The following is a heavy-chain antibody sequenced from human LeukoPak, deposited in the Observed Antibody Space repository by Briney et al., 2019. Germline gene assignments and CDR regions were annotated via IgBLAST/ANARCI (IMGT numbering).Heavy chain of an antibody. CDR2: IRRDGTT. CDR3: TREGYFHDSSGYENDALDV. Sequence: GGSLRLSCAASGFAVSTKYMAWVRQAPGKGLEWVSVIRRDGTTSYADSVKGRFTISRDNSKSTLYLQMNSLTAEDTAVYYCTREGYFHDSSGYENDALDVWGQGTMATISS. D-gene: IGHD3-22*01. V-gene: IGHV3-53*01. J-gene: IGHJ3*01. CDR1: GFAVSTKY.